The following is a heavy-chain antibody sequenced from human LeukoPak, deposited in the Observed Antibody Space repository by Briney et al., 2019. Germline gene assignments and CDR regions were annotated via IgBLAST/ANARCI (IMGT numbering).Heavy chain of an antibody. CDR3: ARGPYHYDSSDYSAFDY. D-gene: IGHD3-22*01. J-gene: IGHJ4*02. CDR1: GGSISSYY. V-gene: IGHV4-59*08. Sequence: SETLSLTCTVSGGSISSYYWSWIRQPPGKGLEWIGYIYYSGSTNYNPSLKSRVTISVDTSKNQFSLRLSSVTAADTAVYYCARGPYHYDSSDYSAFDYWGQGTPVTVSS. CDR2: IYYSGST.